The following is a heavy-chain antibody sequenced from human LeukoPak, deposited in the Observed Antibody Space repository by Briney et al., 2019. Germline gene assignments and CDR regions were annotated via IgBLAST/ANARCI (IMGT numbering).Heavy chain of an antibody. D-gene: IGHD3-10*01. CDR2: IIPILGIA. J-gene: IGHJ4*02. Sequence: SVKVSCKASGGTFSSYAISWVRQAPGQGLEWMGRIIPILGIANYAQKFQGRVTITADKSTSTAYMELRSLRSDDTAVYYCARMYYYASGNSDREKYYFDYWGQGTLVTVSS. CDR3: ARMYYYASGNSDREKYYFDY. V-gene: IGHV1-69*04. CDR1: GGTFSSYA.